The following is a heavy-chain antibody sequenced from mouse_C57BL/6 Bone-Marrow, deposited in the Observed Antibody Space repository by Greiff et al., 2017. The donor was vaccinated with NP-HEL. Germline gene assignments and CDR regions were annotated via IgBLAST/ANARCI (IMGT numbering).Heavy chain of an antibody. V-gene: IGHV1-5*01. J-gene: IGHJ2*01. CDR2: IYPGNSDT. CDR3: TGLRRRGIFDY. CDR1: GYTFTSYW. D-gene: IGHD2-2*01. Sequence: DVKLQESGTVLARPGASVKMSCKTSGYTFTSYWMHWVKQRPGQGLEWIGAIYPGNSDTSYNQKFKGKAKLTAVTSASTAYRELISLTNEDSAVYYCTGLRRRGIFDYGGQGTTLTVSS.